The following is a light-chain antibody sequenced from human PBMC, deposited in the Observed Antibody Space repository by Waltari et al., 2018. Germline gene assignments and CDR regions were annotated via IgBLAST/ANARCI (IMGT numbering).Light chain of an antibody. Sequence: DIVLTQSPDFQSVTPKDKVTITCLASQSIETSLHWYQQKPDQSPNLLIKYASQSLSGVPSRFSGSGSGTDFTLTINSLEPEDAATYYCQQSSSFPLTFGGGTKVEIK. CDR3: QQSSSFPLT. CDR2: YAS. CDR1: QSIETS. J-gene: IGKJ4*01. V-gene: IGKV6-21*01.